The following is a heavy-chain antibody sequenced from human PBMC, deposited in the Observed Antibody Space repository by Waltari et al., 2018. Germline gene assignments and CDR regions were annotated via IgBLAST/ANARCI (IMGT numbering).Heavy chain of an antibody. CDR3: TRGQLSGLFY. D-gene: IGHD5-18*01. Sequence: EVQLVESGGGLVQPGRSLRLSCTASGFTFGDYAMSWVRQAPGKGLEWVGFIRSKAYGGTTEYAASVKGRFTISRDDSKSIAYLQMNSLKTEDTAVYYCTRGQLSGLFYWGQGTLVTVSS. J-gene: IGHJ4*02. CDR1: GFTFGDYA. CDR2: IRSKAYGGTT. V-gene: IGHV3-49*04.